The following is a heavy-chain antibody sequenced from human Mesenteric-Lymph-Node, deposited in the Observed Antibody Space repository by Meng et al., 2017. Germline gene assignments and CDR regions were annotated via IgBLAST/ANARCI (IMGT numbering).Heavy chain of an antibody. CDR3: AREGCSGGSCYDY. CDR1: GYTFTSYY. J-gene: IGHJ4*02. V-gene: IGHV1-46*01. D-gene: IGHD2-15*01. Sequence: ASVKVSCKASGYTFTSYYMHWVRQAPGQGLEWMGIINPSGGSTSYAQKFQGRVTITADKSTSTAYMELSSLRSEDTAVYYCAREGCSGGSCYDYWGQGTLVTVSS. CDR2: INPSGGST.